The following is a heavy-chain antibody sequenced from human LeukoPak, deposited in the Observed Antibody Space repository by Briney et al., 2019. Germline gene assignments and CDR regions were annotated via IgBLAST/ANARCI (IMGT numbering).Heavy chain of an antibody. CDR1: GGSISTSNYY. CDR3: ARDLYSSSYPAAFDI. Sequence: SETLSLTCIVSGGSISTSNYYWGWIRQPPGKGLEWIGSIYHSGSTYYNPSLKSRVTISVDTSKNQFSLKLSSVTAADTAVYYCARDLYSSSYPAAFDIWGQGTMVTVSS. CDR2: IYHSGST. J-gene: IGHJ3*02. V-gene: IGHV4-39*07. D-gene: IGHD6-13*01.